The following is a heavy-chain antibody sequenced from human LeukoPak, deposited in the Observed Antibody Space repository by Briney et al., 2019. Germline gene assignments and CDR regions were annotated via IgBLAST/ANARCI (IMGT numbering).Heavy chain of an antibody. CDR2: IWYDRSNK. D-gene: IGHD3-10*01. J-gene: IGHJ4*02. Sequence: GRSLRLSCAASGFTFSSYGMHWVRQAPGKGLEWVAVIWYDRSNKYYADSVKGRFTISRDNSKNTLYLQMNSLRAEDTAVYYCARDSTMVRGVIGPFDYWGQGTLVTVSS. CDR3: ARDSTMVRGVIGPFDY. CDR1: GFTFSSYG. V-gene: IGHV3-33*01.